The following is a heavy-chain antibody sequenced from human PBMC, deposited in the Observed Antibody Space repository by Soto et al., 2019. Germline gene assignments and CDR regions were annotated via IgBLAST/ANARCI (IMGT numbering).Heavy chain of an antibody. CDR2: ISAYNVNT. V-gene: IGHV1-18*01. CDR1: GYTFTSYG. J-gene: IGHJ4*02. CDR3: ARDAQGVFLHY. Sequence: QVQLVQSGAEVKKPGASVKVSCKASGYTFTSYGISWVRQAPGQGLEWMGWISAYNVNTNYAQKLQGRVTMTRDTSPSTASMELRSLRSDDTAVYYSARDAQGVFLHYRGQGTLVSVPS. D-gene: IGHD3-16*01.